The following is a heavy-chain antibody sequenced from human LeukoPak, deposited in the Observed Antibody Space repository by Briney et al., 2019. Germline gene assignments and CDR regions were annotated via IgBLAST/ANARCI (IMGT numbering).Heavy chain of an antibody. CDR3: AKDGGLWVSAHWGDS. V-gene: IGHV3-23*01. Sequence: GGSLRLSCAASGFTFSSYWMSWVRQAPGKGLEWVSTITTSDGNTYYADSVKGRFTVSRDNSKNTLFLQMNSLRAEDTAVYYCAKDGGLWVSAHWGDSWGRGTLVTVSS. J-gene: IGHJ4*02. CDR1: GFTFSSYW. CDR2: ITTSDGNT. D-gene: IGHD7-27*01.